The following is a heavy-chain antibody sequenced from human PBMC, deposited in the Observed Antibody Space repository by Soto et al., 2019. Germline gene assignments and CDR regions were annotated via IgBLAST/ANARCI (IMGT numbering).Heavy chain of an antibody. D-gene: IGHD3-22*01. CDR3: ARGSKRFTPTMAYYDSSGYYFDY. CDR1: GGSISSGGYY. CDR2: IYYSGST. Sequence: SETLSLTCTVSGGSISSGGYYWSWIRQHPGKGLEWIGYIYYSGSTYYNPSLKSRVTISVDTSKNQFSLKLSSVTAADTAVYYCARGSKRFTPTMAYYDSSGYYFDYWGQGTLVTVSS. V-gene: IGHV4-31*03. J-gene: IGHJ4*02.